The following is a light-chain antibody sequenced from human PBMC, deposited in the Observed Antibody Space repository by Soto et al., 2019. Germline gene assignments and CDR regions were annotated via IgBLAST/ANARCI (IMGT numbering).Light chain of an antibody. CDR3: QQYGSSPWT. J-gene: IGKJ1*01. V-gene: IGKV3-20*01. CDR2: GAS. Sequence: EIVLTQSPGTLSLSPGDRATLSCRASQSVNSNYLAWYQQKPGQAPRLLIYGASSRATGIPDRFSGSGSGTDFTLTISRPEPEDFAVYYCQQYGSSPWTFGQGTKVDIK. CDR1: QSVNSNY.